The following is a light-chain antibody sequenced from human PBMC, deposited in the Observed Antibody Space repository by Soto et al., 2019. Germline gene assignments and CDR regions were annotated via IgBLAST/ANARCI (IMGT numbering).Light chain of an antibody. CDR3: QQANNFPLT. V-gene: IGKV1-12*01. J-gene: IGKJ4*01. Sequence: DIQMTQSPSSVSASVGDRVTITCRASQDISSWLAWYQQKPGKAPKLLIYRASSLQSGVPARFSGSGSGTDFTLTISSLQSEDFATYYCQQANNFPLTCGGGTKVEIK. CDR2: RAS. CDR1: QDISSW.